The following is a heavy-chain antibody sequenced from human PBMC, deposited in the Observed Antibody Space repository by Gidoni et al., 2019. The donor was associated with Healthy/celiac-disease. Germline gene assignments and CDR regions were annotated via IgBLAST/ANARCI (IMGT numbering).Heavy chain of an antibody. J-gene: IGHJ6*02. CDR1: GFTFDDYA. Sequence: EVQLVESGGGLVQPGRSLRLSCAASGFTFDDYAMHWVRQAPGKGLEWVSGISWNSGSIGYADSVKGRFTISRDNAKNSLYLQMNSLRAEDTALYYCAKDSNRDGYNTGFYYYGMDVWGQGTTVTVSS. CDR2: ISWNSGSI. CDR3: AKDSNRDGYNTGFYYYGMDV. D-gene: IGHD5-12*01. V-gene: IGHV3-9*01.